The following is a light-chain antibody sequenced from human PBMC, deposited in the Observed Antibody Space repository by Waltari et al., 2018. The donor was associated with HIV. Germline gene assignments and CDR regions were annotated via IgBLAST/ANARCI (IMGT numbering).Light chain of an antibody. CDR2: WAS. J-gene: IGKJ1*01. V-gene: IGKV4-1*01. CDR1: QKILFSSTNKND. Sequence: DIVMTQSPDSLAVSLGGSATINCKSSQKILFSSTNKNDLSWFQQRPGQPPRLLIYWASTRESGVPERFTGSGSGTNFTLTISRLQADDVAVYFCQQYYSTPRTFGQGTKVELK. CDR3: QQYYSTPRT.